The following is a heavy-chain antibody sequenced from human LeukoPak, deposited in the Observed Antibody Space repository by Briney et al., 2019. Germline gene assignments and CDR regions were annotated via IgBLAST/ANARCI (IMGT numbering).Heavy chain of an antibody. CDR1: GGSISSGGYS. Sequence: SQTLSLTCAVSGGSISSGGYSWSWIRQPPGKGLEWIGYIYHSGSTYYNPSLKSRVTISVDRSKNQFSLKLSSVTAADTAVYYCARDPDDYGDYGFVPWGQGTLVTVSS. CDR3: ARDPDDYGDYGFVP. D-gene: IGHD4-17*01. V-gene: IGHV4-30-2*01. CDR2: IYHSGST. J-gene: IGHJ5*02.